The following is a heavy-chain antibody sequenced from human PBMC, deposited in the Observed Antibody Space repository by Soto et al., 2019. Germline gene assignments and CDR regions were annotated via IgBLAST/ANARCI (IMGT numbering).Heavy chain of an antibody. CDR1: GFSFSNYD. Sequence: GGSLRLSCAASGFSFSNYDMHWVRQAPGKGLEWVALISYDGSNKYYADSVKGRFTISRDNSKNTLFLQVDSLRAEDTAVYYCARGPTTAPLESWGQGTLVTVSS. D-gene: IGHD4-17*01. CDR3: ARGPTTAPLES. J-gene: IGHJ5*02. V-gene: IGHV3-30-3*01. CDR2: ISYDGSNK.